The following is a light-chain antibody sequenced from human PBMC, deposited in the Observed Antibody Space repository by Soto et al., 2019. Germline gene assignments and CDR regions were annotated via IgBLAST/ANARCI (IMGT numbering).Light chain of an antibody. CDR3: SSWDVSLNGVV. V-gene: IGLV1-44*01. J-gene: IGLJ2*01. Sequence: QSVLTQSPSASGTPGQTVTISCSGTSSNIGSGFVNWYQHVPGTAPKLLIYWDNERLSGFPDRFSASKSVTSASLVISGLQSEDEADYYCSSWDVSLNGVVFGGGTKLTVL. CDR2: WDN. CDR1: SSNIGSGF.